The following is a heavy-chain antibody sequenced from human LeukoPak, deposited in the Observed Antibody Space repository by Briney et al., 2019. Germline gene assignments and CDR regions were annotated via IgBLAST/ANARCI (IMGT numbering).Heavy chain of an antibody. CDR3: ARRAVDNSYYYYMDV. J-gene: IGHJ6*03. CDR1: GYTFTSYD. D-gene: IGHD6-19*01. V-gene: IGHV1-8*03. Sequence: GASVKVSCKASGYTFTSYDINWVRQVTGQGLECMGWMNPKSGNTGYAQKFQGRVTITRNTSISTAYMEVSSLRYEDTAVYYCARRAVDNSYYYYMDVWGKGTTVTVSS. CDR2: MNPKSGNT.